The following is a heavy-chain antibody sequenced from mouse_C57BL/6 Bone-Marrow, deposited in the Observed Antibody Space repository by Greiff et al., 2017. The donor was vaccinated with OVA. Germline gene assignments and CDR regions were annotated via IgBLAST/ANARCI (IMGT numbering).Heavy chain of an antibody. CDR1: GYSFTDYN. CDR3: ARGGYYLYWYFDV. J-gene: IGHJ1*03. Sequence: VQLKQSGPELVKPGASVKISCKASGYSFTDYNMNWVKQSNGKSLEWIGVIKPNYGTTSYNQKFKGKATLTVDQSSSTAYMQLNSLTSEDSAVYYCARGGYYLYWYFDVWGTGTTVTVSS. CDR2: IKPNYGTT. D-gene: IGHD2-3*01. V-gene: IGHV1-39*01.